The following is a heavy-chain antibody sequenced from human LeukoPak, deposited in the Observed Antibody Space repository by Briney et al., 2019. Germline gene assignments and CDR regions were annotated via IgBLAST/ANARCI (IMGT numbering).Heavy chain of an antibody. V-gene: IGHV4-61*01. CDR2: IYYSGST. Sequence: PSETLSLTCTVSGGSVSSGSYYWSWIRQPPGKGLEWIGYIYYSGSTNYNPSLKSRVTISVDTSKNQFSLKLSSVTAADTAVYYCARFPPVLRYFDWLEINDAFDIWGQGTMVTASS. CDR1: GGSVSSGSYY. CDR3: ARFPPVLRYFDWLEINDAFDI. D-gene: IGHD3-9*01. J-gene: IGHJ3*02.